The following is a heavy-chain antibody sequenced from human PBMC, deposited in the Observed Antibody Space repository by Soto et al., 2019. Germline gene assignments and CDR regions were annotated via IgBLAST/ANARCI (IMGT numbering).Heavy chain of an antibody. J-gene: IGHJ2*01. Sequence: QVQLVQSAAEVKKPGASVKVSCTASGNTFTNHGITWVRQAPGQGLEWMGRIRPLNGKTNYAQEFQGRITMTTDTATTTVYMELRSLRSDDTAVYYCARDSNRDGYIYWFFDLWGRGTLVTVSS. D-gene: IGHD5-12*01. CDR2: IRPLNGKT. CDR3: ARDSNRDGYIYWFFDL. V-gene: IGHV1-18*01. CDR1: GNTFTNHG.